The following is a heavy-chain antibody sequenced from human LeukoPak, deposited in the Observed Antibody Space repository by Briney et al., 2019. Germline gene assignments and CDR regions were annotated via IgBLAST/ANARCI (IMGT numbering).Heavy chain of an antibody. CDR2: ISANSYHI. CDR3: TRDLASQPDY. Sequence: GGSLRPSCAASGFTFSSYSMNWVRQAPGKGLEWVSSISANSYHIFYADSVKGRFTISRDNAKNSLYLQMDSLRAEDTAVYYCTRDLASQPDYWGQGGLVTVSS. V-gene: IGHV3-21*01. CDR1: GFTFSSYS. D-gene: IGHD1-1*01. J-gene: IGHJ4*02.